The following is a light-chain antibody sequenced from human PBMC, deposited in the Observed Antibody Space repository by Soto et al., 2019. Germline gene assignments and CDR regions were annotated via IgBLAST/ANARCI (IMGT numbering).Light chain of an antibody. CDR1: SSNIGAGYD. Sequence: SVLTQPPSVSGAPGQRVTISCTGSSSNIGAGYDVHWYQQLPRTAPKLLIYGNSNRPSGVPDRFSGSKSGTSASLAITGLQAEDEADYYCQSYDSSLSGWVFGGGTKVTVL. V-gene: IGLV1-40*01. CDR2: GNS. CDR3: QSYDSSLSGWV. J-gene: IGLJ2*01.